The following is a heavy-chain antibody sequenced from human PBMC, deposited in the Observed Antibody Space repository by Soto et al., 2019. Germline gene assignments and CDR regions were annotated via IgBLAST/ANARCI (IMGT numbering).Heavy chain of an antibody. V-gene: IGHV1-69*13. D-gene: IGHD3-3*01. CDR2: IIPIFGTA. J-gene: IGHJ6*02. CDR1: GGTFSSYA. Sequence: SVKVSCKASGGTFSSYAISWVRQAPGQGLEWMGGIIPIFGTANYAQKFQGRVTITADESTSTAYMELSSLRSEDKAVYYCALCGRFLETYYYYDIDVWGQGTTVTFSS. CDR3: ALCGRFLETYYYYDIDV.